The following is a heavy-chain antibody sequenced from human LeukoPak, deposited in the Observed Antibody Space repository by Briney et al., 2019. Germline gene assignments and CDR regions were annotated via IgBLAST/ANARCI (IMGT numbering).Heavy chain of an antibody. CDR3: ARDLRASSTWHARADY. CDR2: ILVDGNRN. CDR1: GFTFSTYA. V-gene: IGHV3-30-3*01. J-gene: IGHJ4*02. D-gene: IGHD2-2*01. Sequence: GGSLRLSCAASGFTFSTYAMHWVRQAPGKGLEWLAVILVDGNRNYYADSVKGRFTISRDNSKNTVYLQMNSLRPEDTSVYYCARDLRASSTWHARADYWGQGTLVTVSS.